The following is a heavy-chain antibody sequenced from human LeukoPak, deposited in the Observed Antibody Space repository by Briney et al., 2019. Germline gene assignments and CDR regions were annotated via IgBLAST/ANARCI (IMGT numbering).Heavy chain of an antibody. Sequence: PSETLSLTCTVSGGSISSASYYWGWIRQPPGKGLDWIGSIYYSGSTYYNPSLKNRVTIFVDTSKNQFSLKLSSVTAADTAIYYCARHPSLSYGRSHPWGQGTLVTVSS. J-gene: IGHJ5*02. CDR1: GGSISSASYY. D-gene: IGHD5-18*01. CDR2: IYYSGST. CDR3: ARHPSLSYGRSHP. V-gene: IGHV4-39*01.